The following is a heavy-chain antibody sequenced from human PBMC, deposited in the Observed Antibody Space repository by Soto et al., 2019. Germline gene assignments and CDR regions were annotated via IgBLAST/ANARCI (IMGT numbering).Heavy chain of an antibody. CDR1: GYTFTDSA. J-gene: IGHJ4*02. D-gene: IGHD2-21*01. Sequence: ASVKVSCKASGYTFTDSAIHWVHQAPGQSLELLGWIAPGNGNTKYSQKFQGRVTITRDTSATTAYMELGSLRSEDTAVYYCAKGSRMWTPDYWGQGTLVTVSS. V-gene: IGHV1-3*01. CDR3: AKGSRMWTPDY. CDR2: IAPGNGNT.